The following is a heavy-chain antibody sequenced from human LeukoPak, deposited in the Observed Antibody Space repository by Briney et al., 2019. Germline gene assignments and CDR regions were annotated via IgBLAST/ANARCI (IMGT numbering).Heavy chain of an antibody. CDR1: GYAFTVYY. CDR2: INPNSGGT. D-gene: IGHD6-13*01. V-gene: IGHV1-2*02. J-gene: IGHJ4*02. Sequence: GASVTVSFRASGYAFTVYYIHWVRQAPGQGLEWMGWINPNSGGTNNAQNFQDRVTMTRDTSISTAYMELSRLRSDDTAVYYCARDISAVGTYDYWGQGTLVTVSS. CDR3: ARDISAVGTYDY.